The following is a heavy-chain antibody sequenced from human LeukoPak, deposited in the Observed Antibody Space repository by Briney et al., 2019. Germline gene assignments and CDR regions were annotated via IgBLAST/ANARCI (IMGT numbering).Heavy chain of an antibody. Sequence: SGTLSLTCAVSRGSISSNNWWCWVRQPPGRRLEWIAEIYHSASTNYNPSLKSRVSISVDKSNTQVSLKLSSVTAADTAMYYCARDSYYFGSGSDNTPYNWFDPWGQGTLVTVSS. D-gene: IGHD3-10*01. CDR2: IYHSAST. CDR1: RGSISSNNW. J-gene: IGHJ5*02. V-gene: IGHV4-4*02. CDR3: ARDSYYFGSGSDNTPYNWFDP.